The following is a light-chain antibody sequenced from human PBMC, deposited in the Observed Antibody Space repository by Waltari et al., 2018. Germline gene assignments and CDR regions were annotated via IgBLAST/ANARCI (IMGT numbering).Light chain of an antibody. Sequence: QSVLTQPPSVSGAPGQRVTISCTGSSSNIGAGHDVHWYQHLPGTAPKPLIYGNTNRPSGVPDRFSGSKSGTSASLAITGLQAEDAADYYCQSYDSSLSVVVFGGGTELTVL. J-gene: IGLJ2*01. CDR1: SSNIGAGHD. CDR3: QSYDSSLSVVV. CDR2: GNT. V-gene: IGLV1-40*01.